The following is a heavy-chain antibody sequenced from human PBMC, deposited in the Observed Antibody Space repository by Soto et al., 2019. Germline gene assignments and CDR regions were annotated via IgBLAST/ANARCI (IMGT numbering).Heavy chain of an antibody. CDR1: GGTFSSYA. CDR2: IIPIFGTA. D-gene: IGHD1-26*01. CDR3: ASVSRGSYRAGWYYYGRGV. V-gene: IGHV1-69*13. J-gene: IGHJ6*02. Sequence: SVKVSCKASGGTFSSYAISWVRQAPGQGLEWMGGIIPIFGTANYAQKFQGRVTITADESTSTAYMELSSLRSEDTAVYYCASVSRGSYRAGWYYYGRGVWGQGTRVAVSS.